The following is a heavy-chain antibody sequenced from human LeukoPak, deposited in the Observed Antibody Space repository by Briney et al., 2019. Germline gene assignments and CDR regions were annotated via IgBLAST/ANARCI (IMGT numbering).Heavy chain of an antibody. CDR3: ARDGEMGTIENYFDY. D-gene: IGHD5-24*01. Sequence: SETLSLTCTVSGGSISRYYWSWIRQHPGNGLEWIGYISYTGSTTYNSSLKRRVTISLDTSQNQFSLKLSSVTAADTAVYYCARDGEMGTIENYFDYWGQGTLVTVSS. CDR1: GGSISRYY. CDR2: ISYTGST. J-gene: IGHJ4*02. V-gene: IGHV4-59*12.